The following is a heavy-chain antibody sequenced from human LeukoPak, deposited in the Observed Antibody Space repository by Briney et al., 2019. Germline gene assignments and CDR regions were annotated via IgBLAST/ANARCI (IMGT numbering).Heavy chain of an antibody. CDR1: GFTFSSYS. Sequence: GGSLRLSCAASGFTFSSYSMNWVRQAPGKGLEWVSSISSSSSYIYYADSVKGRFTISRDSAKNSLYLQMNSLRAEDTAVYYCARDGYYGDYVVDYWGQGTLVTVSS. V-gene: IGHV3-21*01. CDR3: ARDGYYGDYVVDY. J-gene: IGHJ4*02. D-gene: IGHD4-17*01. CDR2: ISSSSSYI.